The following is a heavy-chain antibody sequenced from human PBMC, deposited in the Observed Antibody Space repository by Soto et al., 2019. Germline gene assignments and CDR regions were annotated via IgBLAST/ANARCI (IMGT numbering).Heavy chain of an antibody. J-gene: IGHJ6*02. CDR2: TYYRSKWYN. V-gene: IGHV6-1*01. CDR1: GDSVSSNSAA. Sequence: SQTLSLTCAISGDSVSSNSAAWNWIRQSPSRGLEWLGRTYYRSKWYNDYAVSVKSRITINPDTSKNQFSLQLISVTPEDTAVYYCARDRAAAGIYYYYGMDVWGQGTTVTVSS. CDR3: ARDRAAAGIYYYYGMDV. D-gene: IGHD6-13*01.